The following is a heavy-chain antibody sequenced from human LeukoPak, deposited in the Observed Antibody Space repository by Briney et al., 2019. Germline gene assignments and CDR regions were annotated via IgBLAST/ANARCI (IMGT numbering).Heavy chain of an antibody. D-gene: IGHD3-22*01. CDR2: SSGSGRDT. J-gene: IGHJ4*02. V-gene: IGHV3-23*01. CDR1: GLTFSNHA. CDR3: AKVPVIVVVSRYYFDY. Sequence: GGSLRLSCAGSGLTFSNHAMTWVRQAPGKGLEYVAESSGSGRDTYYADSVKGRFTISRDNSKNTLYLQMNSLRAEDTAVYYCAKVPVIVVVSRYYFDYWGQGTLVTVSS.